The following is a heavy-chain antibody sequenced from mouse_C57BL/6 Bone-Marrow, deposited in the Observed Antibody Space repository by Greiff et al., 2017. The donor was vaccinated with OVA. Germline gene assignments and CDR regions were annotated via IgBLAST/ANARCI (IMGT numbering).Heavy chain of an antibody. Sequence: GIDFSRYWMSWVRRAPGKGLEWIGEINPDSSTINYAPSLKDKFIISRDNAKNTLYLQMSKVRSEDTALYYCARQGDGYYKVFAYWGQGTLVTVSA. D-gene: IGHD2-3*01. CDR1: GIDFSRYW. CDR2: INPDSSTI. CDR3: ARQGDGYYKVFAY. V-gene: IGHV4-1*01. J-gene: IGHJ3*01.